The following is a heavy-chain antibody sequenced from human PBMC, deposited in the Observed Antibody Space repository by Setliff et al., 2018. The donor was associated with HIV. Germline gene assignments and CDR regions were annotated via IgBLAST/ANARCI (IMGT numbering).Heavy chain of an antibody. CDR3: ARTRSGTYYGEMNWFDP. Sequence: ASETLSLTCTVSGGSISSSSYYWGWIRQPPGKGLEWIGSIYYSGSGYYNPSLKSRVTISVDTSKNRFSLTLRSVTAADTAVYYCARTRSGTYYGEMNWFDPWGQGILVTVSS. D-gene: IGHD3-10*01. V-gene: IGHV4-39*07. J-gene: IGHJ5*02. CDR1: GGSISSSSYY. CDR2: IYYSGSG.